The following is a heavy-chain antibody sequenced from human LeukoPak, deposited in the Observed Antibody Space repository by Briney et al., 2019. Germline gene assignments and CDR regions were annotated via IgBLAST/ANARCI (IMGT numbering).Heavy chain of an antibody. CDR1: GYTFTSYD. Sequence: ASVKVSCKAPGYTFTSYDINWVRQATGQGLEWMGWMNPNSGNTGYAQKFQGRVTMTRNTSISTAYMELSSLRSEDTAVYYCARASPYLYYDYVWGQLGGADKRFDYWGQGTLVTVSS. CDR2: MNPNSGNT. V-gene: IGHV1-8*01. J-gene: IGHJ4*02. D-gene: IGHD3-16*01. CDR3: ARASPYLYYDYVWGQLGGADKRFDY.